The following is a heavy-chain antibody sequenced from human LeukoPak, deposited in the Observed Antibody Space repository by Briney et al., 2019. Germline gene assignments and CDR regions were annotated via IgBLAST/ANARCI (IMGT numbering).Heavy chain of an antibody. V-gene: IGHV4-34*01. D-gene: IGHD3-9*01. Sequence: SETLSLTCAVYGGSFSGYYWSWIRQPPGKGLEWIGEINHSGSTNYNPSLKSRVTISVDTSKNQFSLKLSSVTAADTAVYYCAGLYYDILTGYYTGYYFDYWGQGTLVTVSS. J-gene: IGHJ4*02. CDR2: INHSGST. CDR1: GGSFSGYY. CDR3: AGLYYDILTGYYTGYYFDY.